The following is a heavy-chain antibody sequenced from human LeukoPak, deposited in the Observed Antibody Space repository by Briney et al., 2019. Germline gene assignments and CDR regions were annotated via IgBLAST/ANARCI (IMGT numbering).Heavy chain of an antibody. Sequence: GGSLRLSCAASGFTFSSYGMHWVRQAPGKGLEWVAFIRYDGSNKYYADSVKGRFTISRDNSKNTLYLQMNSLRAEDTAVYYCAMFGEATHYYYGMDVWGQGTTVTVSS. V-gene: IGHV3-30*02. CDR1: GFTFSSYG. CDR2: IRYDGSNK. CDR3: AMFGEATHYYYGMDV. J-gene: IGHJ6*02. D-gene: IGHD3-10*02.